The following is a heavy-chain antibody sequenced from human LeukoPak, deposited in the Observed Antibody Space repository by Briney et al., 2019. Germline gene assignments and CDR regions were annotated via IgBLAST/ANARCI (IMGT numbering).Heavy chain of an antibody. Sequence: SETLSLTCTVSGGSISSGSYYWGWIRQPPGKGLEWIGSIYHSGSTYYNPSLKSRVIISVDTSKNQFSLKLSSVTAADTAVYYCARDGGVTYYYFYYYMDVWGKGTTVTVSS. V-gene: IGHV4-39*07. J-gene: IGHJ6*03. CDR3: ARDGGVTYYYFYYYMDV. CDR1: GGSISSGSYY. CDR2: IYHSGST. D-gene: IGHD3-16*01.